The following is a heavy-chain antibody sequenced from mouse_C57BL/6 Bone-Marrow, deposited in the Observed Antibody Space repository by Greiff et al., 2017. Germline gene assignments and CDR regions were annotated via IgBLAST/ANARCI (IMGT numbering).Heavy chain of an antibody. CDR3: ARHPPLRNPYFDV. J-gene: IGHJ1*03. Sequence: QVQLKESGPELVKPGASVKLSCKASGYTFTSYDINWVKQRPGQGLEWIGWLYPRDGSTKYNEKFKGKATLTVDTSSSTAYMELHSLTSEDSAVYFCARHPPLRNPYFDVWGTGTTVTVSS. CDR2: LYPRDGST. CDR1: GYTFTSYD. V-gene: IGHV1-85*01.